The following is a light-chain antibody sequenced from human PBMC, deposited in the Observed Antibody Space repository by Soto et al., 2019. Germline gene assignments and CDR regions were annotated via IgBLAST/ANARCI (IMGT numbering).Light chain of an antibody. CDR3: LQVFSFPRT. CDR2: AAS. Sequence: DIQMTQSPSSVSASVGDRITITCRASQDIGGRSAXFQQKPGKAPQYLIQAASILQSGVPSRVSGSGSGTEFILHINNLHPEDFASYFCLQVFSFPRTVGLGTKVDIK. J-gene: IGKJ1*01. V-gene: IGKV1-12*01. CDR1: QDIGGR.